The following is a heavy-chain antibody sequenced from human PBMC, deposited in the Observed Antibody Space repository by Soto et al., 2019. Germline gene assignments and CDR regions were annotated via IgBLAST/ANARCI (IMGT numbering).Heavy chain of an antibody. V-gene: IGHV3-48*03. Sequence: QPGGSLRLSCAASGFTFSSYEMNWVRQAPGKGLEWVSYISSSGSTIYYADSVKGRFTISRDNAKNSLYLQMNSLRAEDTAVYYCAREQTRITMIVVALDAFDIWGQGTMVTVSS. J-gene: IGHJ3*02. D-gene: IGHD3-22*01. CDR1: GFTFSSYE. CDR2: ISSSGSTI. CDR3: AREQTRITMIVVALDAFDI.